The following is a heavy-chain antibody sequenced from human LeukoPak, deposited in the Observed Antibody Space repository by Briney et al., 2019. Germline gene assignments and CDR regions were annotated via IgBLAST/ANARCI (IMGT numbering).Heavy chain of an antibody. CDR2: IYTSGST. CDR3: ARDLPAHPLSGIVLSQNRNAFDI. V-gene: IGHV4-4*07. D-gene: IGHD2-8*01. Sequence: ASETLSLTCTVSGGSISSYYWSWIRQPAGKGLEWIGRIYTSGSTNYNPSLKSRVTMSVDTSQNQFSLKLSSVTAADTAVYYCARDLPAHPLSGIVLSQNRNAFDIWGQGTMVTVSS. J-gene: IGHJ3*02. CDR1: GGSISSYY.